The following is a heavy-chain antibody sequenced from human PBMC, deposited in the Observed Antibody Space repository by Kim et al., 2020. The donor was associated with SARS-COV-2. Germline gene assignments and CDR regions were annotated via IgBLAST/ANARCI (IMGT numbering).Heavy chain of an antibody. CDR1: GFTFDDYA. CDR2: ISWNSGSI. CDR3: AKGDYDSSGYYPAPDY. Sequence: GGSLRLSCAASGFTFDDYAMHWVRQAPGKGLEWVSGISWNSGSIGYADSVKGRFTISRDNAKNSLYLQMNSLRAEDTALYYCAKGDYDSSGYYPAPDYWGQGTLVTVSS. D-gene: IGHD3-22*01. J-gene: IGHJ4*02. V-gene: IGHV3-9*01.